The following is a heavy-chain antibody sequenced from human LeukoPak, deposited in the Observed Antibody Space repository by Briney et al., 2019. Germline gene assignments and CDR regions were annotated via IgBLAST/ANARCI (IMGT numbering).Heavy chain of an antibody. CDR2: ISYDGSNK. Sequence: PGGSLRLSCAASGFTFSSYGMHWVRQAPGKGLEWVAVISYDGSNKYYADSVKGRFTISRDNSKNTLYLQMNSLRAEDTAVYYCAKTSYYGSGKYYYYGMDVWGQGTTVTVSS. D-gene: IGHD3-10*01. CDR3: AKTSYYGSGKYYYYGMDV. CDR1: GFTFSSYG. J-gene: IGHJ6*02. V-gene: IGHV3-30*18.